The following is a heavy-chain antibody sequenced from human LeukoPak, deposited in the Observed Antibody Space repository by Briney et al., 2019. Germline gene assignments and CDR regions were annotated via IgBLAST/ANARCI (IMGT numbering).Heavy chain of an antibody. CDR1: GGSISSYY. CDR3: ARDYAEGSGAYFDY. D-gene: IGHD3-16*01. V-gene: IGHV4-4*07. Sequence: PSETLSLICTVSGGSISSYYWSWIRRPAGKGLEWIGRIYTSGSTNYNPSLKSRVTMSVDTSKNQFSLKLSSVTAADTAVYYCARDYAEGSGAYFDYWGQGTLVTVSS. J-gene: IGHJ4*02. CDR2: IYTSGST.